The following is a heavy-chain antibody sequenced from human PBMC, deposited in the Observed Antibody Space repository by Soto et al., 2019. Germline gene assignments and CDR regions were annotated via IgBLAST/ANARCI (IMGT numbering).Heavy chain of an antibody. CDR2: ISSSGTI. D-gene: IGHD5-12*01. CDR1: GFTFSGYE. J-gene: IGHJ3*02. Sequence: GGSLRLSCAASGFTFSGYEMDWVRQAPGKGLEWVAYISSSGTILYGESVKGRFTISRDNADNSLYLQMNSLTAEDTAVYYCTKEKSVMYSGYNAFDIWGRGTMVTVSS. V-gene: IGHV3-48*03. CDR3: TKEKSVMYSGYNAFDI.